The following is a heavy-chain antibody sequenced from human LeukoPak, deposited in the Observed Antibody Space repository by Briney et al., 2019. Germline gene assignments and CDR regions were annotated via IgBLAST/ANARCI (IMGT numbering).Heavy chain of an antibody. V-gene: IGHV4-59*01. CDR1: GGSFSDYF. Sequence: SETLSLTCTVYGGSFSDYFWSWIRQPPGKGLEWIGYIYYSGSTNYNPSLKSRVTISADTSKNQFSLKLSSVTAADTAVYYCARVRGPFDPWGQGTLVTVSS. CDR3: ARVRGPFDP. J-gene: IGHJ5*02. CDR2: IYYSGST.